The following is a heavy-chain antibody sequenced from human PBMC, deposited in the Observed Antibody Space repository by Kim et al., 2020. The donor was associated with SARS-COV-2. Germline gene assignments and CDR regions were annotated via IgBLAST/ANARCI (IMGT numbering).Heavy chain of an antibody. CDR1: GGSISSGGYY. CDR3: ARVLGAITIFGVVIVNWFDP. D-gene: IGHD3-3*01. V-gene: IGHV4-31*03. Sequence: SETLSLTCTVSGGSISSGGYYWSWIRQHPGKGLEWIGYIYYSGSTYYNPSLKSRVTISVDTSKNQFSLKLSSVTAADTAAYYCARVLGAITIFGVVIVNWFDPWGQGTLVTVSS. J-gene: IGHJ5*02. CDR2: IYYSGST.